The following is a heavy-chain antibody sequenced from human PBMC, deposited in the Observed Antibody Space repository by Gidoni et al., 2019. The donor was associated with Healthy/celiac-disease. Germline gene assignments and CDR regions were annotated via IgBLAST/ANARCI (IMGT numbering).Heavy chain of an antibody. J-gene: IGHJ4*02. CDR3: ARESGYCSGGSCHLDY. D-gene: IGHD2-15*01. Sequence: QVQLVQSGAEVKKPGSSVKVSCKASGGTFRSYAISWVRQAPGQGLEWMGGIIPIFGTANYAQKFQGRVTITADESTSTAYMELSSLRSEDTAVYYCARESGYCSGGSCHLDYWGKGTLVTVSS. CDR2: IIPIFGTA. V-gene: IGHV1-69*01. CDR1: GGTFRSYA.